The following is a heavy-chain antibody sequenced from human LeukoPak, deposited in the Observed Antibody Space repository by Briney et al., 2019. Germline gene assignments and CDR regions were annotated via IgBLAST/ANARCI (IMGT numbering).Heavy chain of an antibody. CDR1: GFTFSSYA. Sequence: GGSLRLSCAASGFTFSSYAMSWVRQAPGKGLEWVSAISGSGGSTYYADSVKGRFTISRDNAKNSLYLQMNSLRAEDTAVYYCARETLGYCSSTSCRDAFDIWGQGTMVTVSS. CDR2: ISGSGGST. CDR3: ARETLGYCSSTSCRDAFDI. V-gene: IGHV3-23*01. J-gene: IGHJ3*02. D-gene: IGHD2-2*01.